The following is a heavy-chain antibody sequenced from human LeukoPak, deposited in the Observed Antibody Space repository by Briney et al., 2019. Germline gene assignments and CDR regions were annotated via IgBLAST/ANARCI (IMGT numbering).Heavy chain of an antibody. CDR1: GGSFSGYY. V-gene: IGHV4-59*12. D-gene: IGHD6-19*01. J-gene: IGHJ4*02. CDR2: IYYSGST. Sequence: SETLSLTCAVYGGSFSGYYWSWIRQPPGKGLEWIGYIYYSGSTNYNPSLKSRVTISVDTSKNQFSLKLSSVTAADTAVYYCARDTGGAGTGYWGQGTLVTVSS. CDR3: ARDTGGAGTGY.